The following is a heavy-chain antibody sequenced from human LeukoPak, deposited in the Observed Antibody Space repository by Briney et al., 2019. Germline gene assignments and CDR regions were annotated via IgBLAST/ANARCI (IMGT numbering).Heavy chain of an antibody. CDR2: ISYDGSNK. J-gene: IGHJ6*02. D-gene: IGHD7-27*01. CDR1: GLTFSSYA. CDR3: ARVLTDYYYYYYGMDV. Sequence: HPGRSLRLSCAASGLTFSSYAMHWVRQAPGKGLEWVAVISYDGSNKYYADSVKGRFTISRDNSKNTLYLQMNSLRAEDTAVYYCARVLTDYYYYYYGMDVWGQGTTVTVSS. V-gene: IGHV3-30-3*01.